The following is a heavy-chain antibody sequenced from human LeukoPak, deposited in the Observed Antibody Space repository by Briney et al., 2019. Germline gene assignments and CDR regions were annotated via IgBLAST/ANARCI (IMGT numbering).Heavy chain of an antibody. CDR1: GFTFSSYA. D-gene: IGHD6-13*01. J-gene: IGHJ5*01. Sequence: GGSLRLSCAASGFTFSSYAMSWVRQAPGKGLEWVSSISGSGTNTDYADSVKGRFTISRDNSKDTVNVQMNSLRAEDTAVYYCAKATSPVHSRNWFDSWGQGTLVTVSS. CDR2: ISGSGTNT. V-gene: IGHV3-23*01. CDR3: AKATSPVHSRNWFDS.